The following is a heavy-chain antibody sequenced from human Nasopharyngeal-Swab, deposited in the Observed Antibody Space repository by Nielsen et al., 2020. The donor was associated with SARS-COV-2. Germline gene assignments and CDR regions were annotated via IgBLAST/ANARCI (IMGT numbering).Heavy chain of an antibody. CDR1: GFTFSSYA. D-gene: IGHD5-12*01. V-gene: IGHV3-66*04. J-gene: IGHJ4*02. CDR2: IYSGGST. CDR3: ATPRGFSGYDYGY. Sequence: GESLKISCAASGFTFSSYAMSWVRQAPGKGLEWVSVIYSGGSTYYADSVKGRFTISRDNSKNTLYLQMNSLRADDTAVYYCATPRGFSGYDYGYWGQGNLVTVSS.